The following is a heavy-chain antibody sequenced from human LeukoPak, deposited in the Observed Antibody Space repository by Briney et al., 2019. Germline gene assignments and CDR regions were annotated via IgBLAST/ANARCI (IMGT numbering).Heavy chain of an antibody. V-gene: IGHV4-34*01. CDR1: GGSFSGYY. D-gene: IGHD6-13*01. CDR3: ARVVAAATTDY. Sequence: SETLSLTRAVYGGSFSGYYWSWIRQPPGKGLEWIGEINHSGSTNYNPSLKSRVTISVDTSKNQFSLKLSSVTAADTAVCYCARVVAAATTDYWGQGTLVTVSS. CDR2: INHSGST. J-gene: IGHJ4*02.